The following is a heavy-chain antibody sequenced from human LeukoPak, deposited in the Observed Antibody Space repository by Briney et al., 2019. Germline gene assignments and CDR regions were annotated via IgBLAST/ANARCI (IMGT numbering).Heavy chain of an antibody. Sequence: GGSLRLSCAASGFTFSSYAMSWVRQAPGKGLEWVSAISGSGGSTYYADSVKGRFTISRDNSKNTLYLQMSSLRAEDTAVYYCAKDEQWLVQWNVDYWGQGTLVTVSS. CDR3: AKDEQWLVQWNVDY. V-gene: IGHV3-23*01. CDR2: ISGSGGST. CDR1: GFTFSSYA. J-gene: IGHJ4*02. D-gene: IGHD6-19*01.